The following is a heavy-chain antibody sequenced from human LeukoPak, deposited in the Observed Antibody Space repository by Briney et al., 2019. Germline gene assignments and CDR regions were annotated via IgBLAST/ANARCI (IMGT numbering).Heavy chain of an antibody. J-gene: IGHJ4*02. CDR3: ARTAKYYYGSETYYFFDY. CDR1: GGSFSGYY. CDR2: INHSGST. Sequence: PSETLSLTCAVYGGSFSGYYWSWIRQPPGKGLEWIGEINHSGSTNYNPSLKSRVTISLDTSQNQFSLKLTSVTPADTAVYYCARTAKYYYGSETYYFFDYWGQGTLVTVSS. D-gene: IGHD3-10*01. V-gene: IGHV4-34*01.